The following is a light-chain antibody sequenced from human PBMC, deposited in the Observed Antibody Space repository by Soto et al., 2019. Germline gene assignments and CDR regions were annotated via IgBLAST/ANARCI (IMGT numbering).Light chain of an antibody. V-gene: IGLV2-14*01. J-gene: IGLJ1*01. Sequence: QSALTQPASVSGSPGQSITISCTGTSSDVGGYNYVSWYQQHPGKAPKLMIYEVSNRPSGVSNRFSGTKSGNTASLTISGLHAEDEAEDYCSSYTSSSTLVFGTGTKVTVL. CDR2: EVS. CDR1: SSDVGGYNY. CDR3: SSYTSSSTLV.